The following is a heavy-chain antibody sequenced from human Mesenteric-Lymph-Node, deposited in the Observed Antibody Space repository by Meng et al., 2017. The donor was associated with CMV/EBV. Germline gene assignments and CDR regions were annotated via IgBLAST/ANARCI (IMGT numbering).Heavy chain of an antibody. CDR1: GFTFSSYS. J-gene: IGHJ6*02. D-gene: IGHD6-6*01. Sequence: GESLKISCAASGFTFSSYSMNWVRQAPGKGLEWVSYISSSSGTIYFADSVKGRFTISRDNSKNTLYLQMNSLRAEDTAVYYCAKPLGARPDYYYGMDVWGQGTTVTVSS. CDR2: ISSSSGTI. CDR3: AKPLGARPDYYYGMDV. V-gene: IGHV3-48*01.